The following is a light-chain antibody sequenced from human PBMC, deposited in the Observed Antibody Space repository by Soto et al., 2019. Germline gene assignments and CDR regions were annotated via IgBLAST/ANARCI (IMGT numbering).Light chain of an antibody. V-gene: IGKV3-15*01. CDR2: GAS. CDR3: QKFNKWPWT. J-gene: IGKJ1*01. CDR1: QSVGSN. Sequence: EIILTQSPVTLSVSPGERATLSCRASQSVGSNVAWYQQKPGQAPRLLIYGASTRATGVPPRFSGSGSGTEFTLTISSLQSEDFAVYYCQKFNKWPWTFGQGTKVEIK.